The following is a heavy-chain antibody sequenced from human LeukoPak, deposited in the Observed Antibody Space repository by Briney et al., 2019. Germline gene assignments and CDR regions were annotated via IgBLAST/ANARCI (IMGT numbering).Heavy chain of an antibody. J-gene: IGHJ6*04. CDR2: IYCDGSKT. D-gene: IGHD1-26*01. Sequence: GESLKISCEGSGYTFTDYWIGRVRQMPGKGLEWMGIIYCDGSKTIYSPSFQSQVTISVDKSINTAYLQWSSLKASDTAIYYCAKLDALVTPSATTNYYHLDVWGKGTTLTVSS. CDR3: AKLDALVTPSATTNYYHLDV. V-gene: IGHV5-51*01. CDR1: GYTFTDYW.